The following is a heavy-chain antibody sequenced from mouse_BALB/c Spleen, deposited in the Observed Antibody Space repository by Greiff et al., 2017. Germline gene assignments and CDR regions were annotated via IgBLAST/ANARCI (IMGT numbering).Heavy chain of an antibody. D-gene: IGHD2-4*01. Sequence: EVQGVESGGGLVKPGGSLKLSCAASGFTFSSYAMSWVRQTPEKRLEWVASISSGGSTYYPDSVKGRFTITRDNARNILYLQMSSLRSEDTAMYYCARKSIMIRTCFAYWGQGTLVTVSA. CDR1: GFTFSSYA. V-gene: IGHV5-6-5*01. CDR2: ISSGGST. J-gene: IGHJ3*01. CDR3: ARKSIMIRTCFAY.